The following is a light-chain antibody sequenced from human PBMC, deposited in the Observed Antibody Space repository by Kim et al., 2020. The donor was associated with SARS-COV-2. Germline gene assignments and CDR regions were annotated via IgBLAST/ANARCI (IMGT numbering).Light chain of an antibody. CDR2: RAS. J-gene: IGKJ4*02. CDR1: QSVGRN. Sequence: EIVMTQSPATLSVSPGERATLCCTASQSVGRNLAWYQHKPGQAPRLLIYRASTRATGLPARFSGSGSETEFTLTISSLQSEDFAVYYCQQYTNSPPFTFGGGTKVDIK. CDR3: QQYTNSPPFT. V-gene: IGKV3-15*01.